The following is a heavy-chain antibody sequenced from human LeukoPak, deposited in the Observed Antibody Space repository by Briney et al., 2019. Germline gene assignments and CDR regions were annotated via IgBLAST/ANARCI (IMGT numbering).Heavy chain of an antibody. CDR3: ARHSPPGSTRFNWFDP. V-gene: IGHV4-39*01. CDR1: GGSISSSSYS. Sequence: SETLSLTCTVSGGSISSSSYSWGWIRQPPGKGLEWIGSIYYSGSTYYNPSLKSRVTISVDTSKNQFSLKLSSVTAADTAVYYCARHSPPGSTRFNWFDPWGQGTLVTVCS. D-gene: IGHD2-2*01. J-gene: IGHJ5*02. CDR2: IYYSGST.